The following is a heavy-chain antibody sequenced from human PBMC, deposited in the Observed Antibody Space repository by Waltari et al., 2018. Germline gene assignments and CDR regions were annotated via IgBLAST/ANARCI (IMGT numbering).Heavy chain of an antibody. CDR1: GGSIKPYY. Sequence: QVQLQESGPGLVKPSETLSLTCTVSGGSIKPYYWSWNRQPPGKGLEWIGYTSDTGSTNYNPSLKSRVTISVDTSKNQFSPKLSSVTAADTAVYYCARGSSSGWYGYFDYWGQGTRVTVSS. V-gene: IGHV4-59*01. CDR2: TSDTGST. D-gene: IGHD6-13*01. J-gene: IGHJ4*02. CDR3: ARGSSSGWYGYFDY.